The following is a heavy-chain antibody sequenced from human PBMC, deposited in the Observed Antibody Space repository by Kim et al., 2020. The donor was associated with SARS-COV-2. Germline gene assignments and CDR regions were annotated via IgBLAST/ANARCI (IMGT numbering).Heavy chain of an antibody. CDR1: GFNVSSNF. J-gene: IGHJ1*01. Sequence: GGSLRLSCAPSGFNVSSNFMSWVRQAPGKGLEWVSIIYNDGSTYYADSVKGRFTISRNNSKNTQYLQMNSLRAEDTAVYYCASQTYYYDSSGYYPGNFQHWGQGTLVTVST. D-gene: IGHD3-22*01. CDR2: IYNDGST. V-gene: IGHV3-53*01. CDR3: ASQTYYYDSSGYYPGNFQH.